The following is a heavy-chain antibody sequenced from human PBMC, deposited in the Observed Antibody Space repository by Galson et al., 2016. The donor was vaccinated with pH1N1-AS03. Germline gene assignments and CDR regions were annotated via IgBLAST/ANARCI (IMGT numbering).Heavy chain of an antibody. V-gene: IGHV3-23*01. D-gene: IGHD5/OR15-5a*01. Sequence: SLRLSCAASGFRLTSIAMTWVRQAPGKGLEWVSGVVTSGDTYFADSEKGRFSISRDDSKNTMYLQMDSLGVEDTAIYYCAKDRVYDDSQWVFDYWGQGNPVTVSS. CDR1: GFRLTSIA. CDR3: AKDRVYDDSQWVFDY. J-gene: IGHJ4*02. CDR2: VVTSGDT.